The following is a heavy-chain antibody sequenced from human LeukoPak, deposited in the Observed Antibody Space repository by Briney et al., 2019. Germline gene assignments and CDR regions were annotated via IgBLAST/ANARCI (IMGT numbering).Heavy chain of an antibody. V-gene: IGHV4-34*01. Sequence: SETLPLPCAVYGGSFSGYYWSWIRQPPGKGLEWIGEINHSGSTNYNPSLKSRVTISVDTSKNQFSLKLSSVTAADTAVYYCARDAYTATRYYPYWGQGNLVPVSS. CDR3: ARDAYTATRYYPY. D-gene: IGHD2-2*02. CDR2: INHSGST. CDR1: GGSFSGYY. J-gene: IGHJ4*02.